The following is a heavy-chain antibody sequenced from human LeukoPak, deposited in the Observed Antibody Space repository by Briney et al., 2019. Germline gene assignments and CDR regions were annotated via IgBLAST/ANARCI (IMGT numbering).Heavy chain of an antibody. J-gene: IGHJ4*02. CDR3: AGSIAARLDY. CDR1: GGSFSDYY. D-gene: IGHD6-6*01. Sequence: SETLSLTCAVYGGSFSDYYWSWIRQPPGKGLEWIGEINHSGSTNYNPSLKSRVTISVDMSKNQFSLKLSSVTAADTAVYYCAGSIAARLDYWGQGTLVTVSS. CDR2: INHSGST. V-gene: IGHV4-34*01.